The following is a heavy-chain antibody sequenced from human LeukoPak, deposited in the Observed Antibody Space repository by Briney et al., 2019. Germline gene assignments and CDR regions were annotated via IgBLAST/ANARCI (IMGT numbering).Heavy chain of an antibody. V-gene: IGHV3-21*01. Sequence: GGSLRLSCAASGFTFSSYSMNWVRQAPGEGLEWVSSISSSSSYIYYADSVKGRFTISRDNAKNSLYLQMNSLRAEDTAVYYCARDTSGYRYVWGQGTTVTVSS. CDR2: ISSSSSYI. CDR1: GFTFSSYS. D-gene: IGHD5-18*01. J-gene: IGHJ6*02. CDR3: ARDTSGYRYV.